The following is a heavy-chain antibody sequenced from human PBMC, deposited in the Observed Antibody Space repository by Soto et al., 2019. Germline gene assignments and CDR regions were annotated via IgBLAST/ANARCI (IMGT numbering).Heavy chain of an antibody. J-gene: IGHJ5*02. D-gene: IGHD3-9*01. CDR1: GGSISSYY. Sequence: SETLSLTCTVSGGSISSYYWSWIRQPPGKGLEWIGYIYYSGSTNYNPSLKSRVTISVDTSKNQFSLKLCSVTAAGTAVYYCGRRERYFDPWGQEPLVTVSS. V-gene: IGHV4-59*01. CDR3: GRRERYFDP. CDR2: IYYSGST.